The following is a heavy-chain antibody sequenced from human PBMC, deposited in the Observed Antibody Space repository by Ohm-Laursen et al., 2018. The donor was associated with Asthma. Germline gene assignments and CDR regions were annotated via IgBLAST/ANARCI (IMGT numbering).Heavy chain of an antibody. V-gene: IGHV1-46*01. J-gene: IGHJ4*02. CDR2: INPSGGST. Sequence: ATVKISCKASGYTFTSYYMHWVRQAPGQGLEWMGIINPSGGSTSYAQKFQGRVTMTRDTSTSTVYMELSSLRSEDTAVYYCAMLVAATKYYFDYWGQGTLVTVSS. CDR1: GYTFTSYY. CDR3: AMLVAATKYYFDY. D-gene: IGHD2-15*01.